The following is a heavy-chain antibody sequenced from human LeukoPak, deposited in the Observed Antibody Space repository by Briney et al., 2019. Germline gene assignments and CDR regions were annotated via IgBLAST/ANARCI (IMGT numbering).Heavy chain of an antibody. D-gene: IGHD6-13*01. J-gene: IGHJ6*03. Sequence: SETLSLTCTVSGGSISSYYWSWIRQPPGKGLEWIGYIYYSGSTNYNPSLKSRVTISVDTSKNQFSLKLSSVTAADTAVYYCARGLPEQLARYYYYYYYMDVWGKGTTVTVSS. CDR3: ARGLPEQLARYYYYYYYMDV. CDR1: GGSISSYY. CDR2: IYYSGST. V-gene: IGHV4-59*01.